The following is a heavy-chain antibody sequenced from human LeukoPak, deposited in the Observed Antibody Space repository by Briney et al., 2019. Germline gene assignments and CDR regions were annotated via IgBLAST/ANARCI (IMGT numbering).Heavy chain of an antibody. CDR1: GFDLSTYE. V-gene: IGHV3-48*03. CDR2: ITISGHTK. CDR3: ARGDPHADL. Sequence: GGSLRLSCAASGFDLSTYEMNWVRQAPGKGLEWIADITISGHTKNYADSVRGRFTISRDNARTSLYLQMNSLRVEDTGVYYCARGDPHADLWGQGTLVTVSS. J-gene: IGHJ5*02.